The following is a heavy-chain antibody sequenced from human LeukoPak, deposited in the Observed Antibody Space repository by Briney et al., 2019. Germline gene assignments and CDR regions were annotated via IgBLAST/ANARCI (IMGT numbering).Heavy chain of an antibody. J-gene: IGHJ4*02. CDR2: IYHSGTV. V-gene: IGHV4-59*11. CDR3: ARVPHFGWSYFDY. CDR1: GDSISSLY. D-gene: IGHD3-9*01. Sequence: SETLSLTCSVSGDSISSLYWNWIRQPPGKGLEWIGFIYHSGTVTYNPSLKSRGTMSVDTSKNQVSLKLTSVTAADTAVYYCARVPHFGWSYFDYWGQGTLVTVSS.